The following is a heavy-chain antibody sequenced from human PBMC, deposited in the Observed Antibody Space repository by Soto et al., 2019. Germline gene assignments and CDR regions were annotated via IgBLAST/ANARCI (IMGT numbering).Heavy chain of an antibody. CDR1: GGSISSSNW. CDR2: IYHSGST. V-gene: IGHV4-4*02. J-gene: IGHJ4*02. Sequence: PSETLSLTCAVSGGSISSSNWWSWVRQPPGKGREWIGEIYHSGSTNYNPSLKSRVTTSVDKSKNQFSLKLSSVTAADTAVYYCARAPYGSGTKPYYFDYWGQGTLVTVSS. CDR3: ARAPYGSGTKPYYFDY. D-gene: IGHD3-10*01.